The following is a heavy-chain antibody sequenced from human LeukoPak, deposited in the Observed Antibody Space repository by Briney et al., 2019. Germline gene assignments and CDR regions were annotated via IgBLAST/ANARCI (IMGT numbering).Heavy chain of an antibody. D-gene: IGHD2-15*01. CDR1: GGSINSGGYY. CDR2: VYYSGST. CDR3: ARDGGYCSGGNCFDAFGI. Sequence: SQTLSLTCTVSGGSINSGGYYWSWIRQHPGKGLEWIGYVYYSGSTYYNPSLKSRVTISTDTSKNQFSLKLSSVTAADTAVYYCARDGGYCSGGNCFDAFGIWGQGTMVTVSS. J-gene: IGHJ3*02. V-gene: IGHV4-31*03.